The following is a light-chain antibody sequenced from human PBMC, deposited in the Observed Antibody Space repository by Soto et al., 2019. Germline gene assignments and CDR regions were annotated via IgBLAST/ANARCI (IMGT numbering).Light chain of an antibody. J-gene: IGKJ3*01. CDR1: QSISSW. CDR3: QRYKGPTT. CDR2: DAS. Sequence: DIQMTQSPSTLSASVGDRVTITCRASQSISSWLAWYQQKPGKAPKLLIYDASSLESGVPSRFSGSASGPEFTLTISSLQPDDFSTYYCQRYKGPTTFGPGTKVDIK. V-gene: IGKV1-5*01.